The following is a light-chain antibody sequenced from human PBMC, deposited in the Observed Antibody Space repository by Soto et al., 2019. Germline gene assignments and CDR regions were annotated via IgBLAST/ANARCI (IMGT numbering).Light chain of an antibody. CDR2: QDS. J-gene: IGLJ2*01. V-gene: IGLV3-1*01. Sequence: SYELTQPPSVSVSPGQTASITCSGDKLGDKYACWYQQKPGQSPVLVFYQDSKRPSGIPERFSGSNSGNTATLTISGTQAMDEADYYCQAWDSSFVVFGGGTKLTVL. CDR3: QAWDSSFVV. CDR1: KLGDKY.